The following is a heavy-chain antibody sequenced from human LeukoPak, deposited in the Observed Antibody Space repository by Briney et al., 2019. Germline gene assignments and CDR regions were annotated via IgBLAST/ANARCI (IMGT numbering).Heavy chain of an antibody. CDR3: ARVAAADYFDY. J-gene: IGHJ4*02. V-gene: IGHV1-2*02. CDR1: GYTFTSYY. CDR2: INPNSGGT. D-gene: IGHD6-13*01. Sequence: GASVKVSCKASGYTFTSYYMHWVRQAPGQGLEWMGWINPNSGGTNYAQKFQGRVTMTTDTSTSTAYMELRSLRSDDTAVYYRARVAAADYFDYWGQGTLVTVSS.